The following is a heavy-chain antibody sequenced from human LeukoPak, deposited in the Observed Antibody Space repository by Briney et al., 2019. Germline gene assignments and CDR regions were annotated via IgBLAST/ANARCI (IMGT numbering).Heavy chain of an antibody. J-gene: IGHJ3*02. Sequence: GGSLRLSCAASGFTFSSHSMNWVRQAPGKGLEWVSYISSSSSTIYYADSVKGRFTISRDNAKNSLYLQMNSLRAEDTALFYCAARWGYNGFDIWGQGTMVAVSS. CDR1: GFTFSSHS. V-gene: IGHV3-48*01. CDR3: AARWGYNGFDI. D-gene: IGHD5-18*01. CDR2: ISSSSSTI.